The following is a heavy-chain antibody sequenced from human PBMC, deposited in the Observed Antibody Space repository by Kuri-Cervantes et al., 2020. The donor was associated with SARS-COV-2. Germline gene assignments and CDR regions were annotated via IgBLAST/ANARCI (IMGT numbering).Heavy chain of an antibody. Sequence: GGSLRLSCAASGFTFSSYSMNWVRQAPGKGLEWVSSISSSSSYIYYADSVKGRFTISRDNAKNSLYLQMNSLRAEDMALYYCAKGGYNWNYDAFDIWGQGTMGTVSS. CDR2: ISSSSSYI. CDR1: GFTFSSYS. V-gene: IGHV3-21*04. D-gene: IGHD1-7*01. J-gene: IGHJ3*02. CDR3: AKGGYNWNYDAFDI.